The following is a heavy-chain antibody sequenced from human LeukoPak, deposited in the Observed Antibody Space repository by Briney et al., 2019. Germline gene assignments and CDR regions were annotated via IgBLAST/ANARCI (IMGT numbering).Heavy chain of an antibody. D-gene: IGHD3-22*01. V-gene: IGHV4-59*01. CDR2: IYYSGST. CDR3: AKGPYYYDSSGYYYGAFDI. J-gene: IGHJ3*02. Sequence: SETLSLTCTVSGGSISSYYWSWIRQPPGKGLEWIGYIYYSGSTNYNPSLKSRFTISVDMSKNQFSLKLSSVTAADTAVYYCAKGPYYYDSSGYYYGAFDIWGQGRMVTVSS. CDR1: GGSISSYY.